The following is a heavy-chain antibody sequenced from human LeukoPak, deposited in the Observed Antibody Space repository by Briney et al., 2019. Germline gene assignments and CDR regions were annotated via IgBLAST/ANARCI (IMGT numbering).Heavy chain of an antibody. D-gene: IGHD2-15*01. Sequence: PGGSLRLSCAASGFTFSSYGMSWVRQAPGKGLEWVSAISGSGGSTYYADSVKGRFTISRDSAKNSLFLQMNSLRAEDTAVYYCARGLRYCSGGNCYSGGIGYMDVWGKGTTVTISS. J-gene: IGHJ6*03. CDR1: GFTFSSYG. CDR3: ARGLRYCSGGNCYSGGIGYMDV. CDR2: ISGSGGST. V-gene: IGHV3-23*01.